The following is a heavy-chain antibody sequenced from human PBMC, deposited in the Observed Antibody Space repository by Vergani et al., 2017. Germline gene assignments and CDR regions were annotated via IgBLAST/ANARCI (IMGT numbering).Heavy chain of an antibody. D-gene: IGHD4-17*01. CDR1: GFTFSRYW. J-gene: IGHJ3*02. CDR2: ISIDGSST. CDR3: ARPSAPGDYDALDI. Sequence: EVQLVESGGGLVQPGGSLRLSCAASGFTFSRYWMHWVRQAPGKGLAWVSRISIDGSSTTYADSVKGRFTISRDNAKNTLYLQMSSLRAEDTAVYHCARPSAPGDYDALDIWGQGTMVTVSS. V-gene: IGHV3-74*01.